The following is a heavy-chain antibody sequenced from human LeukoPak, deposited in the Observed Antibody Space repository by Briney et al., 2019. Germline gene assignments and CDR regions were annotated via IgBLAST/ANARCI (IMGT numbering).Heavy chain of an antibody. D-gene: IGHD1-26*01. J-gene: IGHJ6*02. CDR1: GFTFSGSA. V-gene: IGHV3-73*01. CDR2: IRSKANSYAT. Sequence: GGSLRLSCAASGFTFSGSAMHWGRQASGKGLEWVGRIRSKANSYATAYGASVTGRFTISRDDSKSTAYLEMNSLKTDDTAVYYCTSGLLYGMDVWGQGTTVTVSS. CDR3: TSGLLYGMDV.